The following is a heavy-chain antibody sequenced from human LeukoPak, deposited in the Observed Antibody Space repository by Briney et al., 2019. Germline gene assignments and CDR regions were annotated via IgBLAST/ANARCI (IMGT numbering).Heavy chain of an antibody. D-gene: IGHD3-22*01. CDR1: GFTLDTYG. CDR3: ARGPMYYYDSSGYHPEYFQH. CDR2: IWYDGSSK. Sequence: GGSLRLSCAASGFTLDTYGMHWVRQAPGKGLEWVAVIWYDGSSKYYADSVKGRFTISRDNSKNTLYLQMNSLRAEDTAVYYCARGPMYYYDSSGYHPEYFQHWGQGTLVTVSS. V-gene: IGHV3-33*01. J-gene: IGHJ1*01.